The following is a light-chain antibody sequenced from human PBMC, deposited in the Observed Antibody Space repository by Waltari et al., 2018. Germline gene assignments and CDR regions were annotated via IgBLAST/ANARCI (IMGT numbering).Light chain of an antibody. J-gene: IGLJ1*01. CDR1: SREVGFDNF. Sequence: QSVLTQPASVSGSPGQSITISCAGTSREVGFDNFVSWYPHHPGKVPKLLIHEVSKRPSGVSTRFSGSKSGNTASLTISELQAEDEADYYCSSYTGRNNLYVFGTGTTVTVL. V-gene: IGLV2-14*01. CDR2: EVS. CDR3: SSYTGRNNLYV.